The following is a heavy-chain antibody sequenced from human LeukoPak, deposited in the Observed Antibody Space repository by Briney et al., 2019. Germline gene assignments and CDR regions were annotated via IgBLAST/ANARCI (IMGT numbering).Heavy chain of an antibody. Sequence: SETLSLTCAVYGGSFSGYYWSWIRQPPGKGLEWIGEINHSGSTNYNPSLKSRVTISVDTSKNQFSLKLSSVTAADTAVYYCAREGTYYDSSSTQNWFDPWGQGTLVTVSS. V-gene: IGHV4-34*01. D-gene: IGHD3-22*01. CDR2: INHSGST. J-gene: IGHJ5*02. CDR3: AREGTYYDSSSTQNWFDP. CDR1: GGSFSGYY.